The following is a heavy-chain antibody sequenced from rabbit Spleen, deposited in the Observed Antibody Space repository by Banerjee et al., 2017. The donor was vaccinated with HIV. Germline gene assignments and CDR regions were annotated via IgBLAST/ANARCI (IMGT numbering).Heavy chain of an antibody. J-gene: IGHJ4*01. Sequence: QEQLVESGGGLVKPEGSLTLTCKASGFSFSDRDVMCWVRQAPGKGLEWIGYIDPIFGSTYYASWVNGRFTISSHNAQNTLYLQLSSLTDADTATYFCVRDQAGDAGSGPYYFNLWGQGTLVTVS. CDR1: GFSFSDRDV. CDR3: VRDQAGDAGSGPYYFNL. V-gene: IGHV1S47*01. CDR2: IDPIFGST. D-gene: IGHD4-2*01.